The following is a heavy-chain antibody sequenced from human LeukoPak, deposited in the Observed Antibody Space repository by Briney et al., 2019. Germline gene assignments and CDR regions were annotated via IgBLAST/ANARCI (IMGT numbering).Heavy chain of an antibody. CDR3: ARDRRTVTIFGVVTNPFDP. CDR2: ISSSSSYI. J-gene: IGHJ5*02. CDR1: GFTFSSYS. Sequence: GGSWRLSCAASGFTFSSYSMNWVRKAPGKGLEWVSSISSSSSYIYYADSVKGRFTISRDNAKNSLYLQMNSLRAEDTAVYYCARDRRTVTIFGVVTNPFDPWGQGTLVTVSS. V-gene: IGHV3-21*01. D-gene: IGHD3-3*01.